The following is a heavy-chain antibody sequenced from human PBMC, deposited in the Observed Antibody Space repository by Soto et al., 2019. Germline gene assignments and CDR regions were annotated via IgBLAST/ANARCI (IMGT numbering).Heavy chain of an antibody. Sequence: QVQLVQSGAEVKKPGSSVKVSCKASGGTFSSYTISWVRQAPGQGLEWMGRIIPILGIANYAQKFQGRVTITADKSTSTAYMELSSRRSEDTAVYYCAATRMTTVTTSTAFDIWGQGTMVTVSS. CDR3: AATRMTTVTTSTAFDI. CDR1: GGTFSSYT. V-gene: IGHV1-69*02. CDR2: IIPILGIA. J-gene: IGHJ3*02. D-gene: IGHD4-4*01.